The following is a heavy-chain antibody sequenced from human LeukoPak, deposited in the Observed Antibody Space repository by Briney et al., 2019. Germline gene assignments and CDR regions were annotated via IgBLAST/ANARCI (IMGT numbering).Heavy chain of an antibody. Sequence: AGGSLRLSCAASGFTFSTYGMHWVRQAPGKGLEWVAFIGHDATKIYYADSVQGRFTISRDNSKNTLYLEMNSLSGEDTALYYCVKDHVTWGNRYFDHWGQGTLGTVSS. CDR1: GFTFSTYG. CDR2: IGHDATKI. J-gene: IGHJ4*02. CDR3: VKDHVTWGNRYFDH. V-gene: IGHV3-30*02. D-gene: IGHD3-16*01.